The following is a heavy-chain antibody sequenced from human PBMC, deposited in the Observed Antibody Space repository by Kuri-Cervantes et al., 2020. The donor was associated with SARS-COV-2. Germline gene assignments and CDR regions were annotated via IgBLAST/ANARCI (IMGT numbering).Heavy chain of an antibody. CDR1: GFTFDDYA. CDR2: ISWNSGSI. Sequence: SLKISCAASGFTFDDYAMHWVRQAPGKGLEWVSGISWNSGSIGYADSVKGRFTISRDNAKNSLYLQMNSLRAEDTALYYCAKRQTDCSSTSCYLSAATGAFDIWGQGTMVTVSS. J-gene: IGHJ3*02. CDR3: AKRQTDCSSTSCYLSAATGAFDI. D-gene: IGHD2-2*01. V-gene: IGHV3-9*01.